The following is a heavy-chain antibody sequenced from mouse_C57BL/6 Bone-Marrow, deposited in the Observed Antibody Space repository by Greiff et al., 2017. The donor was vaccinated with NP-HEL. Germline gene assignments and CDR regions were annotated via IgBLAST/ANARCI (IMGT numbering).Heavy chain of an antibody. CDR2: INPDSSTI. J-gene: IGHJ3*01. CDR3: ASGYDYLAWFAY. D-gene: IGHD2-4*01. V-gene: IGHV4-1*01. CDR1: GIDFSRYW. Sequence: PAAGIDFSRYWMSWVRRAPGKGLEWIGEINPDSSTINYAPSLKDKFIISRDNAKNTLYLQMSKVRSEDTALYYCASGYDYLAWFAYWGQGTLVTVSA.